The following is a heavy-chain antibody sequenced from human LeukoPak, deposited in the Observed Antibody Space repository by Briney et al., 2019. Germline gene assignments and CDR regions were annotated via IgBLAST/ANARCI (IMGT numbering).Heavy chain of an antibody. D-gene: IGHD2-21*02. Sequence: SSETLSLTCTVSGGSISSYYWSWIRQPPGKGLEWIGYIYYSGSTNYNPSLKSRVTISVDTSKNQFSLKLSSVTAADTAVYYCARTATSRPLLDNWGQGTLVIVSS. J-gene: IGHJ4*02. V-gene: IGHV4-59*08. CDR3: ARTATSRPLLDN. CDR1: GGSISSYY. CDR2: IYYSGST.